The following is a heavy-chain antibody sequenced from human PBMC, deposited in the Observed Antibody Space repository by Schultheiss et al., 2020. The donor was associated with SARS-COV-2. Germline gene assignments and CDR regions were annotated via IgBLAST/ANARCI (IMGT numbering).Heavy chain of an antibody. V-gene: IGHV4-34*01. CDR2: INHSGST. CDR1: GGSFSGYY. CDR3: AITRRAWFDP. J-gene: IGHJ5*02. Sequence: SQTLSLTCAVYGGSFSGYYWSWIRQPPGKGLEWIGEINHSGSTNYNPSLKSRVTISVDTSKNQFSLKLSSVTAADTAVYYCAITRRAWFDPWGQGTLVTVSS.